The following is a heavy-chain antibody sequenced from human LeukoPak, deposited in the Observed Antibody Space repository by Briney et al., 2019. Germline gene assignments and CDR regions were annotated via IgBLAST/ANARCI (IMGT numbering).Heavy chain of an antibody. Sequence: PSETLSLTCTVSGGSISSSSYYWGWIRQPPGKGLEWIGSIYYSGSTYYNPSLKSRVTISVDTSKNQFSLKLSSVTAADTAVYYCATNYMTTPNWFDPWGQGTLVTVSS. CDR1: GGSISSSSYY. V-gene: IGHV4-39*01. CDR2: IYYSGST. CDR3: ATNYMTTPNWFDP. D-gene: IGHD4-4*01. J-gene: IGHJ5*02.